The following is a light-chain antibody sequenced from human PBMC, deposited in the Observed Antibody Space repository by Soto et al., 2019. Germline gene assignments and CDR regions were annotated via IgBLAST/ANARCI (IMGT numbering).Light chain of an antibody. J-gene: IGKJ1*01. CDR2: GAS. CDR3: QQYGSSPRT. V-gene: IGKV3-20*01. CDR1: QSVSSSY. Sequence: EIVLTQSPGTLSLSPGERATLSCRASQSVSSSYLAWYQQKPGHAPRLLIYGASSRATGIPDRFSGSGSGPDFTLTISRLEPEDFAVYYCQQYGSSPRTFGQGTKVEIK.